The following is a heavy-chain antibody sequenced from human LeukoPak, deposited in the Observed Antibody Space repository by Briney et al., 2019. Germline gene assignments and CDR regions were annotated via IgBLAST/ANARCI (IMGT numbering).Heavy chain of an antibody. CDR1: GGSFSGYY. CDR2: INHSGST. V-gene: IGHV4-34*01. CDR3: ARGGYGYGRYNWFDP. J-gene: IGHJ5*02. D-gene: IGHD5-18*01. Sequence: PSETLSLTCAVYGGSFSGYYWSWIRQPPGKGLEWIGEINHSGSTNYNPSLKSRVTISVDTSKNQFSLKLSSVTAADTAVYYCARGGYGYGRYNWFDPWGQGTLSPSPQ.